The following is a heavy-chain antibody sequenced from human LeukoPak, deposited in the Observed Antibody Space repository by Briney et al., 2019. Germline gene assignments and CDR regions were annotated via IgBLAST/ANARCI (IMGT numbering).Heavy chain of an antibody. CDR3: ARAEWEPPFHWFDP. Sequence: PSETLSLTCTVSGGSISSYFWSWIRQPPGKGLEYIGYIGYSGSTNYNPSLKSRVTISVDRSKNQFSLKLSSVTAADTAVYYCARAEWEPPFHWFDPWGQGTLVTVSS. CDR1: GGSISSYF. CDR2: IGYSGST. V-gene: IGHV4-59*12. D-gene: IGHD1-26*01. J-gene: IGHJ5*02.